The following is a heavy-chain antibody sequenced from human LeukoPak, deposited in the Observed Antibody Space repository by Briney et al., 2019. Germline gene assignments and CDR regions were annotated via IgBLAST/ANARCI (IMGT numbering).Heavy chain of an antibody. D-gene: IGHD2-2*01. V-gene: IGHV1-24*01. CDR2: FDPEDGET. Sequence: ASVTVSCKVSGDTLTELSMHWVRQAPGKGLEWMGGFDPEDGETIYAQKFQGRVTMTEDTSTDTAYMELSSLRSEDTAVYYCATRYCSSTSCYFIYSGQGTLVTVSS. CDR1: GDTLTELS. CDR3: ATRYCSSTSCYFIY. J-gene: IGHJ4*02.